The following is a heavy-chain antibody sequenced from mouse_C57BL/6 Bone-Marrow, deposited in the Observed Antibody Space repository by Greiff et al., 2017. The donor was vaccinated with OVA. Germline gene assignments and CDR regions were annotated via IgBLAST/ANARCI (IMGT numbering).Heavy chain of an antibody. CDR2: ISSGGSYT. Sequence: VQLKESGGDLVKPGGSLKLSCAASGFTFSSYGMSWVRQTPDKRLEWVATISSGGSYTYYPDSVKGRFTISRDNAKNTLYLQMSSLKSEDTAMYYCASLDGYYLDYWGQGTTLTVSS. D-gene: IGHD2-3*01. V-gene: IGHV5-6*01. J-gene: IGHJ2*01. CDR3: ASLDGYYLDY. CDR1: GFTFSSYG.